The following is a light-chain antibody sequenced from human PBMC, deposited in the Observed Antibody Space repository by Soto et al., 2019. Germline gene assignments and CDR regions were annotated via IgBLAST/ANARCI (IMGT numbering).Light chain of an antibody. CDR3: SSYAGSNYFVV. CDR1: SSDVGLYNY. Sequence: QSALTQPPSASGSPGQSVTISCTGTSSDVGLYNYVSWYQQYPGKAPKLMFYEVSKRPSGVPDRFSASKSGNTASLTVSGLQAADEADYYCSSYAGSNYFVVFGGGTKLTVL. CDR2: EVS. V-gene: IGLV2-8*01. J-gene: IGLJ2*01.